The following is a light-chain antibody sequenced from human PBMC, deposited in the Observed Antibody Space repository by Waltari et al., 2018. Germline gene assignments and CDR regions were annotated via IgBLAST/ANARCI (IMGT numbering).Light chain of an antibody. CDR2: ANN. V-gene: IGLV1-40*01. J-gene: IGLJ2*01. CDR1: SPNIGAGSD. CDR3: QSYDSSRRGLL. Sequence: VTISCTGSSPNIGAGSDVHSYRVLPRTAPKVLIYANNNRPSGVADRFSGSKSGTSASLAITGLQAEDEAEYHCQSYDSSRRGLLFGGGTKLTVL.